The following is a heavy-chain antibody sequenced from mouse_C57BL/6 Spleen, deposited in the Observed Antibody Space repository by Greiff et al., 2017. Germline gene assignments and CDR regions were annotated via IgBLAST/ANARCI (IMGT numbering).Heavy chain of an antibody. CDR3: TTPASSKRYWYFDV. Sequence: VQLQQPGAELVRPGASVKLSCTASGFTITDYYMHWVKQRPEQGLEWIGRIDPEDGDTHYAQKFKGKATMTADTSSNTAYMQLSSLTSEDSAVYYGTTPASSKRYWYFDVWGTGTTGTVAS. V-gene: IGHV14-1*01. CDR1: GFTITDYY. J-gene: IGHJ1*03. D-gene: IGHD1-1*01. CDR2: IDPEDGDT.